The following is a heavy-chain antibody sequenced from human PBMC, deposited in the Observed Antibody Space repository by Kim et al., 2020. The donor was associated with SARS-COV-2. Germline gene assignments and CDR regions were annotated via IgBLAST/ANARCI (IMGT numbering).Heavy chain of an antibody. CDR3: ARDRLGGAFDI. CDR2: ISYDGSNK. D-gene: IGHD1-26*01. J-gene: IGHJ3*02. CDR1: GFTFSSYA. Sequence: GGSLRLSCAAPGFTFSSYAMHWVRQAPGKGLEWVAVISYDGSNKYYADSVKGRFTISRDNSKNTLYLQMNSLRAEDTAVYYCARDRLGGAFDIWGQGTMVTVSS. V-gene: IGHV3-30*04.